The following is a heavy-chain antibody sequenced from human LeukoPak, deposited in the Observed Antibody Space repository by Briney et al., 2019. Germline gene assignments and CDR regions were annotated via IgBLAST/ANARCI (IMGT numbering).Heavy chain of an antibody. Sequence: PSETLSLTCTVSGGSISSDYWSWIRQPPGKGLEWIGYISDSGSTNYNPSLKGRVTIFADTSKNQFSLRLSSVTAADTAVYFCARPVKGYIDSYHYMDVWGKGTTVTVSS. V-gene: IGHV4-59*08. J-gene: IGHJ6*03. D-gene: IGHD5-18*01. CDR1: GGSISSDY. CDR3: ARPVKGYIDSYHYMDV. CDR2: ISDSGST.